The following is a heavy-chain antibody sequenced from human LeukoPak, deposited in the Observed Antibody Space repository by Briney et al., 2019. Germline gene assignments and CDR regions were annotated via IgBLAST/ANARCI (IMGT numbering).Heavy chain of an antibody. Sequence: ASVKLSCNASGYTFTSYYMHWVRQAPGQGLELMGWINPNSGGTNYEQKFQGRVTMTRDTSISTAYMELSRLRSDDTAVYYCARDQATLRYFDWWGSAYQRTSDAFDIWGQGTMVTVSS. J-gene: IGHJ3*02. V-gene: IGHV1-2*02. CDR1: GYTFTSYY. CDR3: ARDQATLRYFDWWGSAYQRTSDAFDI. D-gene: IGHD3-9*01. CDR2: INPNSGGT.